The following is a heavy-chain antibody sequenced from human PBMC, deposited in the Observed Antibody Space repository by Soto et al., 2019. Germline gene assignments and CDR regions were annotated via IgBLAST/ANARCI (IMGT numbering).Heavy chain of an antibody. CDR2: IYYSGST. J-gene: IGHJ2*01. CDR3: ARARRKNRSNYGHWYFDL. V-gene: IGHV4-59*01. CDR1: GGSISSYY. D-gene: IGHD3-10*01. Sequence: LYLTFTVSGGSISSYYWSWIRQPPGKGLEWIGYIYYSGSTNYNPSLKSRVTISVDTSKNQFSLKLSSVTAADTAVYYCARARRKNRSNYGHWYFDLWGRGTLVTVPS.